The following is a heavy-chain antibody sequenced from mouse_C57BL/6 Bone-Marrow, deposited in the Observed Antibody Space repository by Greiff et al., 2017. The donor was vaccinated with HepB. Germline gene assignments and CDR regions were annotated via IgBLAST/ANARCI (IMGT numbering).Heavy chain of an antibody. D-gene: IGHD2-4*01. J-gene: IGHJ2*01. V-gene: IGHV5-17*01. CDR2: ISSGSSTI. CDR1: GFTFSDYG. CDR3: TREGDDYEYY. Sequence: EVQRVESGGGLVKPGGSLKLSCAASGFTFSDYGMHWVRQAPEKGLEWVAYISSGSSTIYYADTVKGRFTISRDNAKNTLFLQMTSLRSEDTAMYYCTREGDDYEYYWGQGTTLTVSS.